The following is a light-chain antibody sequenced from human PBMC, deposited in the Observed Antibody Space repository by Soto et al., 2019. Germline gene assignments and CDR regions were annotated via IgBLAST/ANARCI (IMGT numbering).Light chain of an antibody. CDR1: SGSVLTSHY. CDR3: VLSSGTDLV. V-gene: IGLV8-61*01. Sequence: QTVVTQEPSFSVSPGGTVTLTCGLTSGSVLTSHYTSWFQQTPGQPPRTLIYSTKSRSPGVPDRFSGSILGNKGALTITGAQADDEGDYYCVLSSGTDLVFGGGTQLTVL. J-gene: IGLJ7*01. CDR2: STK.